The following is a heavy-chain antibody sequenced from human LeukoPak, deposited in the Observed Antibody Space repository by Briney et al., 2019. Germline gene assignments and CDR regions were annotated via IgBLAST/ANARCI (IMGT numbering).Heavy chain of an antibody. J-gene: IGHJ4*02. Sequence: GESLKISCKGSGYSFTSYWIGWVRQLPGKGLEWMGIIYSGDSDTRYSPSFQGQVTISADKSINTAYLQWSSLKASDTAMYYCARPPSPQYRGYDPFYFDSWGQGTLVTVSS. D-gene: IGHD5-12*01. CDR2: IYSGDSDT. CDR3: ARPPSPQYRGYDPFYFDS. V-gene: IGHV5-51*01. CDR1: GYSFTSYW.